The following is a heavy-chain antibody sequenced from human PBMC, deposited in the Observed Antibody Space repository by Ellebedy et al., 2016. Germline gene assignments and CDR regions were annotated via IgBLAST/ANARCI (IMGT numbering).Heavy chain of an antibody. Sequence: GGSLRLSCVGSGFTFSSAGMYWVRQAPGKGLEWLAVISYDGGIKHYGDSVKGRFTISRDNSKNTLYLHMSSLRVEDSTVYYCARDGRRVAEGRDYYVYYYMDVWGKGTTVTVSS. CDR1: GFTFSSAG. V-gene: IGHV3-30*03. J-gene: IGHJ6*03. CDR2: ISYDGGIK. CDR3: ARDGRRVAEGRDYYVYYYMDV. D-gene: IGHD6-19*01.